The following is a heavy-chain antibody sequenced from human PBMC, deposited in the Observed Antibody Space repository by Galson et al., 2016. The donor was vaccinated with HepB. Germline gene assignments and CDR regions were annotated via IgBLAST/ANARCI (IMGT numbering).Heavy chain of an antibody. CDR1: GFTFRNYG. Sequence: SLRLSCAASGFTFRNYGMNWVCQAPGKGLEWVSYISTSSWSIYYADSVKGRFTISRDNAKDSLYLQMNSLRDEDTAVYYCARAVEDAFDIWGQGTMVTVSS. D-gene: IGHD2-2*01. CDR3: ARAVEDAFDI. CDR2: ISTSSWSI. J-gene: IGHJ3*02. V-gene: IGHV3-48*02.